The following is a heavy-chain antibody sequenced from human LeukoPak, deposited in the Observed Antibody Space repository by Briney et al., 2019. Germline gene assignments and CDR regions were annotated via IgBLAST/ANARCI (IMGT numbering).Heavy chain of an antibody. D-gene: IGHD3-10*01. CDR2: ISGSGGST. V-gene: IGHV3-23*01. CDR3: APGSGSYYTLGY. J-gene: IGHJ4*02. CDR1: GFTSSSYA. Sequence: GGSLRLSCAASGFTSSSYAMSWVRQAPGKGLEWVSAISGSGGSTYYADSVKGRFTISRDNSKNTLYLQMNSLRAEDTAVYYCAPGSGSYYTLGYWGQGTLVTVSS.